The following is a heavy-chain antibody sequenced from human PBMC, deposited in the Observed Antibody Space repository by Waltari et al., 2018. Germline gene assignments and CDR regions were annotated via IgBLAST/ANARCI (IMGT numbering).Heavy chain of an antibody. CDR2: LNPSTGGT. J-gene: IGHJ4*02. V-gene: IGHV1-2*05. Sequence: QVLLVQSGAEVKKSGASVKVSCKASGYTFTNFFLHWLRQAPGQGLEWMGRLNPSTGGTDYAQRFQGRLTLTRDTSINTAFLELNTVTSGDTGVYYCARESARWKGYSDYAWGYWGQGTLVTVSS. D-gene: IGHD5-12*01. CDR3: ARESARWKGYSDYAWGY. CDR1: GYTFTNFF.